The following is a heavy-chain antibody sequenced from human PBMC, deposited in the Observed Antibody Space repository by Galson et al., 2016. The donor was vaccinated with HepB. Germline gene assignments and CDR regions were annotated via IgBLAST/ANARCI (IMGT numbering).Heavy chain of an antibody. V-gene: IGHV3-30*19. J-gene: IGHJ4*02. Sequence: SLRLSCAASGFTFSDYGMHWVRQAPGRGLEWVSVISHDGTYKYYTDSVKGRFTISRDNSKNTLYLQMSSLGAEDTAVYYCARELQSSGNYLAFFDYWGQGTLVTVSS. CDR3: ARELQSSGNYLAFFDY. CDR1: GFTFSDYG. D-gene: IGHD1-26*01. CDR2: ISHDGTYK.